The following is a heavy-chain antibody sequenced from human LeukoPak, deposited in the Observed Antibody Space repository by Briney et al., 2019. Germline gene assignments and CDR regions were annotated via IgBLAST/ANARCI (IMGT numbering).Heavy chain of an antibody. Sequence: GGSLRLSCAASGFAFEDFVMHWVRQPPGKGLEWVSSISWNSGDIGYADSVKGRFTISRDNAENSLYLQMNSLRPEDTAFYYCARSYYETSGYHYWYFHLWGRGTLVTVSS. V-gene: IGHV3-9*01. CDR1: GFAFEDFV. J-gene: IGHJ2*01. D-gene: IGHD3-22*01. CDR3: ARSYYETSGYHYWYFHL. CDR2: ISWNSGDI.